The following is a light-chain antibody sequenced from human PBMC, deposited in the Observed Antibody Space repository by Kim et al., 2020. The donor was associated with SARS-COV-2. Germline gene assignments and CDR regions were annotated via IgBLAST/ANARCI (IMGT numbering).Light chain of an antibody. CDR3: NSRDSSGKKWV. CDR2: GKI. Sequence: ALAHTIRTTGQGNNLRIYYASWYQQKPRQAPVHVIYGKINRPSGMPDRFYGSSSGNTASLTITGAQEEDEADYYCNSRDSSGKKWVFGGGTQLTVL. J-gene: IGLJ3*02. V-gene: IGLV3-19*01. CDR1: NLRIYY.